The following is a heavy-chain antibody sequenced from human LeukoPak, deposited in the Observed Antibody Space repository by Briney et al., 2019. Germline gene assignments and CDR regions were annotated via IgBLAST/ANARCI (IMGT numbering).Heavy chain of an antibody. CDR2: IRYDGSNK. CDR3: ARAYPTTVHLGVDY. CDR1: GFTFSSYG. D-gene: IGHD4-11*01. V-gene: IGHV3-30*02. Sequence: GGSLRLSCAASGFTFSSYGMHWVRQAPGKGLEWVAFIRYDGSNKYYADSVKGRFTISRDNSKNTLYLQMNSLRAEDTAVYYCARAYPTTVHLGVDYWGQGTLVTVSS. J-gene: IGHJ4*02.